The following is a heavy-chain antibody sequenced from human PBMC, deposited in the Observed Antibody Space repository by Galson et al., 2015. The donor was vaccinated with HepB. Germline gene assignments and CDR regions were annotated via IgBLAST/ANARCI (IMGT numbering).Heavy chain of an antibody. CDR3: ARRISLVRGIITKPDYYYGMDV. J-gene: IGHJ6*02. Sequence: LRLSCAASGFTFSSYWMNWVRQAPGKGLEWVAHINQDGSSKYYVDSVKGRFTISRGNAKDSVYLQLDSLRAEDTAVYYCARRISLVRGIITKPDYYYGMDVWGLGTTVTVAS. CDR2: INQDGSSK. D-gene: IGHD3-10*01. CDR1: GFTFSSYW. V-gene: IGHV3-7*03.